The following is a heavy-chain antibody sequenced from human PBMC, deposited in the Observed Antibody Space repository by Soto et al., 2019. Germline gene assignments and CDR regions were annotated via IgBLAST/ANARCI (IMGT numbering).Heavy chain of an antibody. Sequence: SETLSLTCTVSGGSISSGDYYWSWIRQPPGKGLEWIGYIYYSGSTYYNPSLKSRVTISVDTSKNQFSLKLSSVTAADTAVYYCARVGRSGYSGGLGAELDYWGQGTLVTVSS. V-gene: IGHV4-30-4*01. CDR3: ARVGRSGYSGGLGAELDY. CDR2: IYYSGST. J-gene: IGHJ4*02. D-gene: IGHD3-22*01. CDR1: GGSISSGDYY.